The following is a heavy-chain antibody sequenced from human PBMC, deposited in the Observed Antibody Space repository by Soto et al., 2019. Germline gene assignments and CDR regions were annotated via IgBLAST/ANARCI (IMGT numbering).Heavy chain of an antibody. V-gene: IGHV1-8*01. CDR3: ARSTNDYGDRH. CDR1: GYTFTSYD. Sequence: QVQLVQSGAEVKKPGASVKVSCKASGYTFTSYDINWGRQATGQGLGWMGWMNPNSGNKGNAQKFQGRVTMTRNTSISTAYMELSSLRSEDTAVYYCARSTNDYGDRHWGQGTLVTVSS. CDR2: MNPNSGNK. D-gene: IGHD4-17*01. J-gene: IGHJ4*02.